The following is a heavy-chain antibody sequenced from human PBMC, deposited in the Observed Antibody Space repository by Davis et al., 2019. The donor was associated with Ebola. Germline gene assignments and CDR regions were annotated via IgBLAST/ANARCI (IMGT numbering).Heavy chain of an antibody. V-gene: IGHV3-23*01. Sequence: GEALKTPCAASGFTFRSYAMSWVRQAPGKGLEWVSAISGSGGSTYYADSVKGRFTISRDNSKNTLYLQMNSLRAEDTAVYYCAKLNTVTTWPVVGYWGQGTLVTVSS. J-gene: IGHJ4*02. D-gene: IGHD4-11*01. CDR3: AKLNTVTTWPVVGY. CDR1: GFTFRSYA. CDR2: ISGSGGST.